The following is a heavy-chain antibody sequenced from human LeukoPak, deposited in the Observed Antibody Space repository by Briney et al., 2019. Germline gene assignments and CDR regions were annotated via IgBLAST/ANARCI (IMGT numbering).Heavy chain of an antibody. CDR3: ASRSSSWFDP. Sequence: GGSLRLSCAASGLTFSSYGMHWVRQAPGKGPERVAVIWYDGSNKYYADSVKGRSTISRDNSKNTLYLQMNSLRAEDTAVYYCASRSSSWFDPWGQGTLVTVSS. CDR2: IWYDGSNK. J-gene: IGHJ5*02. CDR1: GLTFSSYG. V-gene: IGHV3-33*08. D-gene: IGHD6-13*01.